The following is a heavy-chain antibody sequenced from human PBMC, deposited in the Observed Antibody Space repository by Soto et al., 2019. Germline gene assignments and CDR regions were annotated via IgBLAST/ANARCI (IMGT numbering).Heavy chain of an antibody. CDR3: ARDRLVGATYYYYYGMDV. V-gene: IGHV4-59*01. CDR1: GGSISSYY. J-gene: IGHJ6*02. Sequence: SETLSLTCTVSGGSISSYYWSWIRQPPGKGLEWIGYIYYSGSTNYNPSLKSRVTISVDTSKNQFSLKLSSVTAADTAVYYCARDRLVGATYYYYYGMDVWGQGTTVTVS. CDR2: IYYSGST. D-gene: IGHD1-26*01.